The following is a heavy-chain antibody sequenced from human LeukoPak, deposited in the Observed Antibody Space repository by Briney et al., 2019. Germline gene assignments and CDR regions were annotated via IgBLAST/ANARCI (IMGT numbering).Heavy chain of an antibody. Sequence: SETLSLTCTVSGGSISSSSYYWSWIRQPPGKGLEWIGYIYYSGSTNYNPSLKSRVTISVDTSKNQFSLKLSSVTAADTAVYYCASGSYDAFDIWGQGTMVTVSS. J-gene: IGHJ3*02. CDR1: GGSISSSSYY. CDR2: IYYSGST. D-gene: IGHD1-26*01. CDR3: ASGSYDAFDI. V-gene: IGHV4-61*05.